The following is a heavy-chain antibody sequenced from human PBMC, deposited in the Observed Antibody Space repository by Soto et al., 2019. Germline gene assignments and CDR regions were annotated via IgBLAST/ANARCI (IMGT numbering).Heavy chain of an antibody. J-gene: IGHJ6*02. V-gene: IGHV1-69*12. CDR3: ARGNYSSYGMDV. Sequence: QVQLVQSGAEVKKPGSSVKVSCKASGGTFSSYAISWVRQAPGQGLEWMGGIIPIFGTANYAQKFQGRVTITADESTSTAYLELSSLRPEDRAVYYCARGNYSSYGMDVWGQGTRLTVSS. CDR1: GGTFSSYA. CDR2: IIPIFGTA.